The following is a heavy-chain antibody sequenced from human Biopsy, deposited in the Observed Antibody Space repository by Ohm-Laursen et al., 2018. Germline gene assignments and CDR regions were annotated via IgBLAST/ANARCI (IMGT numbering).Heavy chain of an antibody. V-gene: IGHV4-31*03. Sequence: TLSLTCTVSGVSITAYYWNWIRHHPGKGLEWIGNIFYSANTYYNPSLKSRVTISVDTSKNQLSLKLSSVTAADTAVYYCARLGSGDYFPTFFDFWGQGALVTVSS. CDR2: IFYSANT. J-gene: IGHJ4*02. CDR3: ARLGSGDYFPTFFDF. CDR1: GVSITAYY. D-gene: IGHD5-12*01.